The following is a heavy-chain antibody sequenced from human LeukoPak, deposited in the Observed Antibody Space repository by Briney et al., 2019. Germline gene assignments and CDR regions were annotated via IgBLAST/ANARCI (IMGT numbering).Heavy chain of an antibody. Sequence: ASVKVSCKASGYTFTGYYMHWVRPAPGQGLEWMGWINPNSGGTNYAQKFQGWVTMTRNTSISTAYMELSRLRSDDTAVYYCARSCSSSCPLDYWGQGTLVTVSS. V-gene: IGHV1-2*04. J-gene: IGHJ4*02. CDR1: GYTFTGYY. CDR3: ARSCSSSCPLDY. CDR2: INPNSGGT. D-gene: IGHD6-13*01.